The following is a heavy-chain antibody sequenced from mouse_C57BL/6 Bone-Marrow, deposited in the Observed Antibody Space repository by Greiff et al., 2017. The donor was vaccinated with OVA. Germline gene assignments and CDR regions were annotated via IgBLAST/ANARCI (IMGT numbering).Heavy chain of an antibody. CDR2: IYPGSGST. Sequence: QVHVKQPGAELVKPGASVKMSCKASGYTFTSYWITWVKQRPGQGLEWIGDIYPGSGSTNYNEKFKSKATLTVDTSSSTAYMQLSSLTSEDSAVYYCAEGATVSWYFDVWGTGTTVTVSS. D-gene: IGHD1-1*01. J-gene: IGHJ1*03. V-gene: IGHV1-55*01. CDR3: AEGATVSWYFDV. CDR1: GYTFTSYW.